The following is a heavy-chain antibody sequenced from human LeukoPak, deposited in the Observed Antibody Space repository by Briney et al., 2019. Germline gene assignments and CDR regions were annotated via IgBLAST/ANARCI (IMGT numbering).Heavy chain of an antibody. D-gene: IGHD1-26*01. CDR2: TRKKTNSYTT. CDR1: GFTFSDHY. J-gene: IGHJ4*02. CDR3: TRVVLVGTTYSYFDY. Sequence: RGGSLRLSCAASGFTFSDHYMDWVRQAPGEGLEWVGRTRKKTNSYTTEYAASVKGRFTISRDDSKNSLYLQMNSLKAEDTAVYYCTRVVLVGTTYSYFDYWGQGTLVTVSS. V-gene: IGHV3-72*01.